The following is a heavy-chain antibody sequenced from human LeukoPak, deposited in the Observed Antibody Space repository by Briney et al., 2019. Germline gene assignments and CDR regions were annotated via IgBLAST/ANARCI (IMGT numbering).Heavy chain of an antibody. Sequence: GGSLRLSCAASGLTFSNYGMHWVRQAPGKGLEWVAFISYDGSNKYYADSVKGRFTISRDNSKNTLYVQMNGLRADDTAVYYCAKGAYYYDSGAQYYFDYWGQGTLVTVSS. CDR2: ISYDGSNK. CDR3: AKGAYYYDSGAQYYFDY. J-gene: IGHJ4*02. V-gene: IGHV3-30*18. CDR1: GLTFSNYG. D-gene: IGHD3-22*01.